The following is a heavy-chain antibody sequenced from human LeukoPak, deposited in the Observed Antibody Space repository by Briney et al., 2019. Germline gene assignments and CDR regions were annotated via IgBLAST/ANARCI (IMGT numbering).Heavy chain of an antibody. CDR3: ARPRWSSSPSFDY. J-gene: IGHJ4*02. CDR1: GYTFTGYY. V-gene: IGHV1-2*02. D-gene: IGHD6-6*01. CDR2: INPNSGGT. Sequence: ASVKVSCKASGYTFTGYYMHWVGQAPGQGLEWMGWINPNSGGTNYAQKFQGRVTMTRDTSISTAYMELSRLRSDDTAVYYCARPRWSSSPSFDYWGQGTLVTVSS.